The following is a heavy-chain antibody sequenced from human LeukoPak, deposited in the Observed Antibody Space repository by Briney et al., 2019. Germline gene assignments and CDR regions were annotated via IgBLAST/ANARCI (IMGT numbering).Heavy chain of an antibody. CDR2: ITSSSSSM. CDR3: ARDLAWGGY. D-gene: IGHD7-27*01. V-gene: IGHV3-21*01. J-gene: IGHJ4*02. Sequence: PGGSLRLSCGASGFTFSSNWMSWVRQAPGKGLEWVSSITSSSSSMYSADSVKGRLTISRDNAKNSLYLQMNSLRAEDTAVYYCARDLAWGGYWGQGTLVTVSS. CDR1: GFTFSSNW.